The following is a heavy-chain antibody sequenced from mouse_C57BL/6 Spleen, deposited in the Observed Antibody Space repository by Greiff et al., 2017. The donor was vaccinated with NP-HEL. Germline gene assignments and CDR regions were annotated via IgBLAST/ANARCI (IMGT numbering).Heavy chain of an antibody. Sequence: EVMLVESEGGLVQPGRSMKLSCTASGFTFSDYYMAWVRQVPEKGLEWVANINYDGSSTYYLDSLKSRFIISRDNAKNILYLQMSSLKSEDTATYYCARVSTMVTTVYFDVWGTGTTVTVSS. CDR1: GFTFSDYY. D-gene: IGHD2-2*01. V-gene: IGHV5-16*01. CDR3: ARVSTMVTTVYFDV. CDR2: INYDGSST. J-gene: IGHJ1*03.